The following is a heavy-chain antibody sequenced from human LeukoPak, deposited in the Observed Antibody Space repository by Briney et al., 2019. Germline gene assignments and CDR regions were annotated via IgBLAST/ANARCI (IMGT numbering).Heavy chain of an antibody. J-gene: IGHJ6*03. D-gene: IGHD3-10*01. CDR2: IKSDGSST. Sequence: GGSLRLSCAASGFTFSTYWMHWVRQAPGKGLVWVSRIKSDGSSTRYADSVKGRFTISRDNSKNTLYLQMNSLRAEDTAVYYCARASLGTMVRGVIRYYYMDVWGKGTTVTISS. CDR3: ARASLGTMVRGVIRYYYMDV. V-gene: IGHV3-74*01. CDR1: GFTFSTYW.